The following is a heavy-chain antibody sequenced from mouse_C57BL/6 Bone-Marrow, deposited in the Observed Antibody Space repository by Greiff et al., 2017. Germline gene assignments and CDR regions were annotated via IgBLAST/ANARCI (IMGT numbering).Heavy chain of an antibody. V-gene: IGHV1-15*01. CDR1: GYTFTDYE. CDR2: IDPETGGT. J-gene: IGHJ3*01. CDR3: TRGDYDYAWFAY. D-gene: IGHD2-4*01. Sequence: QVQLQQSGAELVRPGASVTLSCKASGYTFTDYEMHWVKQTPVHGLEWIGAIDPETGGTAYNQKFKGKAILTADKSSSTAYMELRSLTSEDSAVYSCTRGDYDYAWFAYWGQGTLVTVSA.